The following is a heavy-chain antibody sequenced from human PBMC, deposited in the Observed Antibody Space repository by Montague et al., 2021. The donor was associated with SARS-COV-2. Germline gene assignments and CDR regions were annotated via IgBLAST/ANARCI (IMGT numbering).Heavy chain of an antibody. D-gene: IGHD1-1*01. V-gene: IGHV4-34*01. J-gene: IGHJ4*02. CDR2: INYGGRT. CDR1: GGSFSDYH. CDR3: ARGAPGY. Sequence: SETLSLTCAVYGGSFSDYHWTWIRQSPGGGLEWIGQINYGGRTKYNPSLKSRVTISIDTLKSQFSLQLTSVTAADTAVYYCARGAPGYWGQGTLVTVSS.